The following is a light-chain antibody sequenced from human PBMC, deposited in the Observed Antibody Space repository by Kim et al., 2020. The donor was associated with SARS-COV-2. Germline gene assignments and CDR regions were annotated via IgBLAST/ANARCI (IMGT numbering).Light chain of an antibody. CDR3: QMWDSSSNQYV. CDR1: NIGTNR. Sequence: SYELTQPPSVSVAPGETARITCGGNNIGTNRVHWYQQKPGQAPVLVIYHDSARPSGIPERFAGSKSGSTATLTIIRVEAGDEADYYCQMWDSSSNQYVFG. J-gene: IGLJ1*01. V-gene: IGLV3-21*04. CDR2: HDS.